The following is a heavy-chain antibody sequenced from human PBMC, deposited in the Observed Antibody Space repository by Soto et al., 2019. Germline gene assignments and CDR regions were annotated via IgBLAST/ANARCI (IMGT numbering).Heavy chain of an antibody. D-gene: IGHD3-22*01. CDR1: GFTFSSYG. Sequence: PGGSLRLSCAASGFTFSSYGMHWVRQAPGKGLEWVAVIWYDGSNKYYADSVKGRFTISRDNSKNTLYLQMNSLRAEDTAVYYCARDISLYYYDSSGYYYDLDYWGQGTLVTVSS. J-gene: IGHJ4*02. CDR2: IWYDGSNK. V-gene: IGHV3-33*01. CDR3: ARDISLYYYDSSGYYYDLDY.